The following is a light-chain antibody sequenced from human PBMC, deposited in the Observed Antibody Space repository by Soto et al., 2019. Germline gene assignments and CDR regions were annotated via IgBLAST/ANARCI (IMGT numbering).Light chain of an antibody. V-gene: IGLV2-23*01. J-gene: IGLJ2*01. CDR3: CSYAGSDIMI. CDR2: EAF. CDR1: NRNIGSYDL. Sequence: QSALTKPASVSGSPGQSITISCTGTNRNIGSYDLISWFQQHPGEAPKLVIFEAFKRPSGVSNRFSASKSGNTASLTIAGLQAEDEADYYCCSYAGSDIMICVGGTKLTVL.